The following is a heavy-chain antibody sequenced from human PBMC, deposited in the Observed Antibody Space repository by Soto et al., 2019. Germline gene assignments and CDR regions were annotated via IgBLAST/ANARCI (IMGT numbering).Heavy chain of an antibody. D-gene: IGHD4-17*01. V-gene: IGHV3-30-3*01. CDR3: AREDIGNDYHYYFDY. CDR2: ISYDGSNK. J-gene: IGHJ4*02. Sequence: GGSLRLSCAASGFTFSSYAMHWVRQAPGKGLEWVAVISYDGSNKYYADSVKGRFTISRDNSKNTLYLQMNSLRAEDTAVYYCAREDIGNDYHYYFDYWGQGTLVTVSS. CDR1: GFTFSSYA.